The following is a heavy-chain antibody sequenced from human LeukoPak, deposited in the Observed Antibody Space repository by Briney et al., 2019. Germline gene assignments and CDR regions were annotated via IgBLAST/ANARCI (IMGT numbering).Heavy chain of an antibody. CDR1: GYTFTSYG. D-gene: IGHD3-10*01. CDR3: ARAVITMVRGVIITGYYYYYGMDV. CDR2: ISAYNGNK. Sequence: ASVKVSCKASGYTFTSYGISWVRQAPGQGLEWMGWISAYNGNKNYAQKLQGRVTMTTDTSTSTAYMELRSLRSDDTAVYYCARAVITMVRGVIITGYYYYYGMDVWGQGTTVTVSS. J-gene: IGHJ6*02. V-gene: IGHV1-18*01.